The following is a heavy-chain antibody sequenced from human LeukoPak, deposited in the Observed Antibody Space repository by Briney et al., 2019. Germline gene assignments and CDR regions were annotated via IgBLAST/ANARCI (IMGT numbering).Heavy chain of an antibody. D-gene: IGHD4-23*01. CDR1: GYTLTSYD. CDR2: INPNSGNT. V-gene: IGHV1-8*01. J-gene: IGHJ4*02. CDR3: ARGRRDYGGKPLSY. Sequence: ASVKVSCKASGYTLTSYDINWVRQATGQGLEWMGWINPNSGNTGYAQKFQGRVTMTRNTSISTAYMELSSLRSEDTAVYYCARGRRDYGGKPLSYWGQGTLVTVSS.